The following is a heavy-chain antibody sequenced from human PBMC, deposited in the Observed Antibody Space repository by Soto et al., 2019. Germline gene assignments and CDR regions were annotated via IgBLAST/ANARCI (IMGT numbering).Heavy chain of an antibody. V-gene: IGHV3-23*01. D-gene: IGHD1-1*01. CDR3: TRWNGYGDL. J-gene: IGHJ5*02. CDR2: VSGGSGVT. CDR1: GFSFSTYG. Sequence: EMQLLESGGGLVQPGGSLRLSCVVSGFSFSTYGVTWVRQAPGKGLEWVCGVSGGSGVTHYTDSVKGRFTISGDDSKNTVYLQMHSLRGEDTAVYCCTRWNGYGDLWGQGTLVTVSS.